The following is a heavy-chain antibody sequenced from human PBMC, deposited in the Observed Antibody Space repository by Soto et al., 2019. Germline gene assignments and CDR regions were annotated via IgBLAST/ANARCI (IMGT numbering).Heavy chain of an antibody. CDR1: GDSVSSNSAG. Sequence: QIQLQQSGPGLVETTQTLSLTCVISGDSVSSNSAGWTWIRQSPSRGLKWLGRTYYRSKWYSDYAGSVKSRITINADTSKNQFSLQLNSVTPEDTAVYYCARVTALFDWFDPWGQGTLVTVSS. V-gene: IGHV6-1*01. CDR2: TYYRSKWYS. CDR3: ARVTALFDWFDP. J-gene: IGHJ5*02. D-gene: IGHD2-21*02.